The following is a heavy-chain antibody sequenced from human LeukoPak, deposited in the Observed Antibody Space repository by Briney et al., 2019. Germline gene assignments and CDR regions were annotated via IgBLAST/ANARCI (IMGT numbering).Heavy chain of an antibody. CDR3: ARVSSKAMVRGIITKKNYSYYYMDV. D-gene: IGHD3-10*01. V-gene: IGHV3-48*03. J-gene: IGHJ6*03. Sequence: GGSLRLSCAASGFTFSSYEMNWVRQAPGKGLEWVSYISSSGSTIYYADSVKGRFTISRDNAKNSLYLQMNSLRAEDTAVYYCARVSSKAMVRGIITKKNYSYYYMDVWGKGTTVTISS. CDR2: ISSSGSTI. CDR1: GFTFSSYE.